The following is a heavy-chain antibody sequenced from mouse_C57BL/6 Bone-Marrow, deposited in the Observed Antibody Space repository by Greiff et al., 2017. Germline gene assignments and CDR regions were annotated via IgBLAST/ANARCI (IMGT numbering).Heavy chain of an antibody. CDR2: IYPGNSDT. V-gene: IGHV1-5*01. CDR1: GYTFTSYW. D-gene: IGHD2-4*01. Sequence: EVQLQQSGTVLARPGASVKMSCKTSGYTFTSYWMHWVKQRPGQGLEWIGAIYPGNSDTSYNQKFKGKAKLTAVTSASTAYMELSSLTNEDSAVYYCTRRGEDDYDEDGFDYWGQGTTLTVSS. J-gene: IGHJ2*01. CDR3: TRRGEDDYDEDGFDY.